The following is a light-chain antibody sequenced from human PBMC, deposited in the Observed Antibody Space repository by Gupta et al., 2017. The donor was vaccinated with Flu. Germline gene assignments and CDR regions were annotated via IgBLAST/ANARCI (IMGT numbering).Light chain of an antibody. CDR1: QSVLYSSNNKNY. V-gene: IGKV4-1*01. J-gene: IGKJ3*01. CDR3: QQFYTTPLA. CDR2: WAS. Sequence: DIVMTQSPDSLAVSLGERATINCTSSQSVLYSSNNKNYLAWYQQKPGQPPKLLIHWASTRESGVPDRFRGSGSGTDFTLTISSLQAEDVAVYYCQQFYTTPLAFGPGTKVHIK.